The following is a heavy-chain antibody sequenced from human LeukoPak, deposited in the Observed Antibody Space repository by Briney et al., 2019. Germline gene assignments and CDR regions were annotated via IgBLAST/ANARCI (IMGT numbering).Heavy chain of an antibody. V-gene: IGHV3-21*01. CDR1: GFTFSSYS. Sequence: PGGSLRLSCAASGFTFSSYSMNWVRQAPGKGLEWVSSISSSSSYIYYADSVKGRFTISRDNAKNSLYLQMNSLRAEDTAVYYCARDHFPSTVTTPIDYWGQGTLVTVSS. CDR2: ISSSSSYI. D-gene: IGHD4-17*01. J-gene: IGHJ4*02. CDR3: ARDHFPSTVTTPIDY.